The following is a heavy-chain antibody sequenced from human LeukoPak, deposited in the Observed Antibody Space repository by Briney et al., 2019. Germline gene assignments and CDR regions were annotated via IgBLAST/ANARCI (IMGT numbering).Heavy chain of an antibody. V-gene: IGHV3-48*03. J-gene: IGHJ3*02. Sequence: VGSLRLSCAAPGFTFSSYEMNWVRQAPGKGLEWVSYISSSGSTIYYADSVKGRFTISRDNAKNSLYLQMNSLRAEDTAVYYCARLHSGKNAFDIWGQGTMVTVSS. CDR3: ARLHSGKNAFDI. CDR1: GFTFSSYE. CDR2: ISSSGSTI. D-gene: IGHD1-26*01.